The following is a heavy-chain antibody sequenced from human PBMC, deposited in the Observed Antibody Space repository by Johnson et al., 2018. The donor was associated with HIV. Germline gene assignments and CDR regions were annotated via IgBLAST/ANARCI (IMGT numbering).Heavy chain of an antibody. V-gene: IGHV3-11*04. CDR3: ASLSDDALDF. J-gene: IGHJ3*01. Sequence: QVQLVESGGGLVKPGGSLRLSCAASGFTFSSYAMSWVRQAPGKGLEWVSAISGSGSTIYYADSVKGRFTISRDNAKNSLYLQMNSLRAEDTAVYYCASLSDDALDFWGQGTMVIVSS. CDR1: GFTFSSYA. CDR2: ISGSGSTI.